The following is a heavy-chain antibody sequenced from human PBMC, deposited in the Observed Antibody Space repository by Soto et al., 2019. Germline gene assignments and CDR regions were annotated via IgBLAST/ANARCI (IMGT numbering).Heavy chain of an antibody. D-gene: IGHD1-1*01. J-gene: IGHJ4*02. Sequence: PSETLSLTCTVSGGSISSSSYYWGWIRQPPGKGLEWIGSIYYSGSTYYNPSLKSRVTISVDTSKNQFSLKLSSVTAADTAVYYCVFPTREPDYWGQGTLVTVSS. V-gene: IGHV4-39*01. CDR1: GGSISSSSYY. CDR3: VFPTREPDY. CDR2: IYYSGST.